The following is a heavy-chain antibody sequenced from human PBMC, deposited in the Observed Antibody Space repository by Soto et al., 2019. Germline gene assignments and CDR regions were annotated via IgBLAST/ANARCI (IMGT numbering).Heavy chain of an antibody. J-gene: IGHJ4*02. CDR2: ISAYNGNT. Sequence: QVQLVQSGAEVKKPGASVKVSCKASGYTFTSYGISWVRQAPGQGLEWMGWISAYNGNTNYAQKLQGSVTMTTDTPTSTAYMELRSLRFDDTAVYYSARDAGVAGELCYCGQGTLFTVPS. V-gene: IGHV1-18*01. CDR1: GYTFTSYG. CDR3: ARDAGVAGELCY. D-gene: IGHD3-3*01.